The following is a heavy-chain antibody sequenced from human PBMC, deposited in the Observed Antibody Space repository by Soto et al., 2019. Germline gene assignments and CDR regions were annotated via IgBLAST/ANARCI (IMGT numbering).Heavy chain of an antibody. CDR1: GGSISNNY. CDR2: ISHSGST. CDR3: ASHLVMAGTRGFDH. J-gene: IGHJ4*02. V-gene: IGHV4-59*01. Sequence: QVQLQESGPGLVKPSETLSLTCGVSGGSISNNYWSWIRQPPGKGLEWIGYISHSGSTNYNPSLKSRVTISVDTSKKQFSLKLNSVTAADTAVYYCASHLVMAGTRGFDHWGLGTLVTVSS. D-gene: IGHD6-19*01.